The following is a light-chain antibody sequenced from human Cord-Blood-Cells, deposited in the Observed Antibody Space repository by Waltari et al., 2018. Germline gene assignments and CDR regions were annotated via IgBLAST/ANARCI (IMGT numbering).Light chain of an antibody. Sequence: QSALTQPRSVSGSPGQSVTISCTGTSSDVGGYNYVSWYQQHPGKAPKLMIYYVSKRPSGVPDRFSGSKSGNTASLTISGLQAEDEADYYCCSYAGSYVVFGGGTKLTVI. V-gene: IGLV2-11*01. J-gene: IGLJ2*01. CDR2: YVS. CDR3: CSYAGSYVV. CDR1: SSDVGGYNY.